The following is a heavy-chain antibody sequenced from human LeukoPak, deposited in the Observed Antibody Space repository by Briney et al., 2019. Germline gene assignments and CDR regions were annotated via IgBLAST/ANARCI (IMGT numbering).Heavy chain of an antibody. J-gene: IGHJ4*02. D-gene: IGHD3-22*01. CDR1: GFTFSTYE. Sequence: PGGSLRHSCAASGFTFSTYEINWVRQAPGKGLEWVSYISSTGSNIYYADSVKGRFTISRDNAKNSLNLLRNSLRTEDTAVYYCAATYYYDGSGDYWAQGPVVTVSS. CDR2: ISSTGSNI. CDR3: AATYYYDGSGDY. V-gene: IGHV3-48*03.